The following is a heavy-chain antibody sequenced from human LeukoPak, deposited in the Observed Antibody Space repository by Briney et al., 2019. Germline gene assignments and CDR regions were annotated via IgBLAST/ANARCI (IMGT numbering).Heavy chain of an antibody. CDR2: IYYSGST. CDR3: ARQVYYYYMDV. CDR1: GGSISSYY. J-gene: IGHJ6*03. V-gene: IGHV4-59*08. Sequence: SETLSLTCTVSGGSISSYYWSWIRQPPGKGLEWIGYIYYSGSTNYNPSLKSRVTISVDTSKNQFSLKLSSVTAADTAVYYCARQVYYYYMDVWGKGTTVTVSS.